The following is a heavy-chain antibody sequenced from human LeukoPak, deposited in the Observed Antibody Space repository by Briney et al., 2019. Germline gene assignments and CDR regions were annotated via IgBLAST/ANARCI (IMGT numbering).Heavy chain of an antibody. Sequence: SQTLSLTCTVSGGSISSGGYYWSWIRQHPGKGLEWIGYIYYSGSTYYNPSLKSRVTISVDTSKNQFSLKLSSVTAADTAVYYCARDRARGGILDYWGQGTLVTVSS. CDR3: ARDRARGGILDY. V-gene: IGHV4-31*03. CDR2: IYYSGST. J-gene: IGHJ4*02. D-gene: IGHD3-16*01. CDR1: GGSISSGGYY.